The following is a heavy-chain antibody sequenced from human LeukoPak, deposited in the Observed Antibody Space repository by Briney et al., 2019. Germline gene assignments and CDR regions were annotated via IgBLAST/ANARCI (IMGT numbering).Heavy chain of an antibody. Sequence: GGSLRLSCAASGFTFSSYWMSWVRQAPGKGLEWVANIKQHGSEKFYVESAKGRFTISRDNAKNSLYLQMNTLRAEDSAVYYRARGLIAAAGTGYYYSYGMDVWGQGTTVTVSS. D-gene: IGHD6-13*01. CDR3: ARGLIAAAGTGYYYSYGMDV. J-gene: IGHJ6*02. CDR2: IKQHGSEK. V-gene: IGHV3-7*04. CDR1: GFTFSSYW.